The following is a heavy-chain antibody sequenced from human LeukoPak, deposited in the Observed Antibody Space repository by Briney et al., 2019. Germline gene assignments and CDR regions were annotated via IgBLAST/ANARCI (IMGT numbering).Heavy chain of an antibody. CDR2: MNPNSGNT. J-gene: IGHJ1*01. CDR1: GYTFTSYD. Sequence: ASVKVSCKASGYTFTSYDINWVRQATGQGLEWMGWMNPNSGNTGYAQKFQGRVTMTRNTSISTAYMELSSLRSEDTAVYYCARGRLLIAAAGPEYFQHWGQGTLVTVSS. D-gene: IGHD6-13*01. CDR3: ARGRLLIAAAGPEYFQH. V-gene: IGHV1-8*01.